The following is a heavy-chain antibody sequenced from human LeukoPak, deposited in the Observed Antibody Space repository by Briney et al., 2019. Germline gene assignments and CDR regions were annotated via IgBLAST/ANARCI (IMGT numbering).Heavy chain of an antibody. Sequence: GASVKVSFYSAAYSFTNSYKHWNWHAPGQGLEWMGIINPSGGSTTYAQKFQGRVTITADKSTSTAYMELSSLRSEDTAVYYCANDMANKELVLELWGQGTLVTVSS. CDR3: ANDMANKELVLEL. V-gene: IGHV1-46*01. D-gene: IGHD5-24*01. CDR1: AYSFTNSY. CDR2: INPSGGST. J-gene: IGHJ4*02.